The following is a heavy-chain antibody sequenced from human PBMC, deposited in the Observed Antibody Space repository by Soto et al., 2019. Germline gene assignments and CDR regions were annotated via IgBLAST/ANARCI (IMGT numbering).Heavy chain of an antibody. CDR3: ARAGKYYDFWSGRYYMDV. CDR2: TYYRSKWYN. J-gene: IGHJ6*03. Sequence: SQTLSLTCAISGDSVSSNSAAWNWIRQSPSRGLEWLGRTYYRSKWYNDYAVSVKSRITINPDTSKNQFSLQLNSVTPEDTAVYYCARAGKYYDFWSGRYYMDVWGKGTTVTVSS. D-gene: IGHD3-3*01. CDR1: GDSVSSNSAA. V-gene: IGHV6-1*01.